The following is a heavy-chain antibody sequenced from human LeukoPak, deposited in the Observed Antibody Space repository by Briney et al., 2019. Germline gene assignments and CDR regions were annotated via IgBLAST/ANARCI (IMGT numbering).Heavy chain of an antibody. CDR3: ATLTVTTYHDAFDI. Sequence: GGALRLSCAASGFTFSSYLMHWVRQAPGKGLVWVSRINSSSSSTRYAAYVKGRFTISRNNTKNTLYLQMNSLRAEDTAVYYCATLTVTTYHDAFDIWGQGTMVTVS. CDR1: GFTFSSYL. D-gene: IGHD4-17*01. J-gene: IGHJ3*02. CDR2: INSSSSST. V-gene: IGHV3-74*01.